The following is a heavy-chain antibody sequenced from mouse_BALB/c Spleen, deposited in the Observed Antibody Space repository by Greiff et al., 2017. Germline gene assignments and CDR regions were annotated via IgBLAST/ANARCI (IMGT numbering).Heavy chain of an antibody. V-gene: IGHV1S16*01. J-gene: IGHJ3*01. CDR3: TTTMITRVFAY. D-gene: IGHD2-4*01. CDR2: INPSNGGT. Sequence: VQLQQSGAELVKPGASVKLSCKASGYTFTSYYMYWVKQRPGQGLEWIGEINPSNGGTNFNEKFKSKATLTVDKSSSTAYMQLSSLTSEDSAVYYCTTTMITRVFAYWGQGTLVTVSA. CDR1: GYTFTSYY.